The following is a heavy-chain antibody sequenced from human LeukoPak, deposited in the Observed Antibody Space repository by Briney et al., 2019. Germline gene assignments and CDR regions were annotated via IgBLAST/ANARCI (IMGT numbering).Heavy chain of an antibody. V-gene: IGHV3-48*03. CDR3: ARALVDSSGYSQFDY. CDR2: ISSSGSTI. CDR1: GFTFSSYE. Sequence: SGGSLRLSCAASGFTFSSYEMNWVRQAPGKGLEWVSYISSSGSTIYYADSVKGRFTISRDNAKNSLYLQINSLRAEDTAVYYCARALVDSSGYSQFDYWGQGTLVTVSS. D-gene: IGHD3-22*01. J-gene: IGHJ4*02.